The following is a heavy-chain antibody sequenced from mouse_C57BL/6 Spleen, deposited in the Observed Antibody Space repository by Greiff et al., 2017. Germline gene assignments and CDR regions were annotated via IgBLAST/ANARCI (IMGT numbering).Heavy chain of an antibody. D-gene: IGHD1-1*01. CDR3: AREDYYGSYWYFDV. J-gene: IGHJ1*03. Sequence: VQRVESGPELVKPGASVKISCKASGYAFSSSWMNWVKQRPGKGLEWIGRIYPGDGDTNYNGKFKGKATLTADKSSSTAYMQLSSLTSEDSAVYFCAREDYYGSYWYFDVWGTGTTVTVSS. CDR1: GYAFSSSW. CDR2: IYPGDGDT. V-gene: IGHV1-82*01.